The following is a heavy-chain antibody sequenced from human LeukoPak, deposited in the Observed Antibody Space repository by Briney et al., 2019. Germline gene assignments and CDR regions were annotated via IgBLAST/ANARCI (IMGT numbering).Heavy chain of an antibody. V-gene: IGHV3-15*01. J-gene: IGHJ4*02. CDR1: GFTFSNAW. Sequence: GGSLRLSCAASGFTFSNAWMSWVRQAPGKGLEWVGRIKSKTDGGTTDYAAPVKGRFTISRDDSKNTLYLQMNSLKTEDTAVYYCTTPSSSTVVTADYWRQGTLVTVSP. CDR2: IKSKTDGGTT. CDR3: TTPSSSTVVTADY. D-gene: IGHD4-23*01.